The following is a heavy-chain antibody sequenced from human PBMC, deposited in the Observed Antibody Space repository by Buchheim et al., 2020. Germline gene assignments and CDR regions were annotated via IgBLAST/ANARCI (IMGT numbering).Heavy chain of an antibody. J-gene: IGHJ4*01. CDR1: GDSISPYY. V-gene: IGHV4-59*01. Sequence: QVQLQESGPRLVKPSETLSLTCTVSGDSISPYYWSWIRQPPGKGLEWIGYIFQTDSTNYDPSLRSRFTMSVYRSNNQFSLNLGSVTAADTAVYFCARKRHVGGGNFDYWGHGIL. CDR3: ARKRHVGGGNFDY. D-gene: IGHD2-15*01. CDR2: IFQTDST.